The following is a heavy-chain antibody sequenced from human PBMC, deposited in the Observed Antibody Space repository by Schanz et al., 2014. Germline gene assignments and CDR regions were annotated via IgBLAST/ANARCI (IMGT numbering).Heavy chain of an antibody. V-gene: IGHV3-33*08. J-gene: IGHJ4*02. Sequence: ADLVESGGGLIQRGESLRLSCSASGFSFSSYSMNWVRQAPGKGLEWVAVIWSDGSGKYYADSVKGRFTISRDSPKNTLYLQMNSLRAEDTALYYCARDSRPNYDFLTAYYSIDYWGQGTLVTVSS. CDR3: ARDSRPNYDFLTAYYSIDY. CDR1: GFSFSSYS. D-gene: IGHD3-9*01. CDR2: IWSDGSGK.